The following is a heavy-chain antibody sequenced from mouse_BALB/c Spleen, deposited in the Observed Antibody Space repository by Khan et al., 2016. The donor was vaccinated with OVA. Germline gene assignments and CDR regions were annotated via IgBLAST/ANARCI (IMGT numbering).Heavy chain of an antibody. Sequence: QVQLKESGAELVRPGASVKLSCKTSGYIFTSYWIHWVKQRPGQGLEWIARIYPGTDNTYYNEKFKDKATLTADKSSRTAYMQLSSLKSEDSDVYFCARDDDLYYFDHWGQGTTLTVS. CDR3: ARDDDLYYFDH. CDR2: IYPGTDNT. CDR1: GYIFTSYW. V-gene: IGHV1-76*01. J-gene: IGHJ2*01.